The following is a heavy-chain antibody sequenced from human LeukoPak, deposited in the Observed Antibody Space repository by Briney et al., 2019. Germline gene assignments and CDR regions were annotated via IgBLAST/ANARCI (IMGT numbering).Heavy chain of an antibody. V-gene: IGHV3-23*01. D-gene: IGHD6-13*01. Sequence: GGSLRLSCAASGFTFSSYAMSWVRQAPGKGLEWVSGISGSGGSTDYADSVKGRFTISRDNSKNTLYLQMNSLRAEDTAVYYCARGIAAPGDYFDYWGQGTLVTVSS. J-gene: IGHJ4*02. CDR2: ISGSGGST. CDR3: ARGIAAPGDYFDY. CDR1: GFTFSSYA.